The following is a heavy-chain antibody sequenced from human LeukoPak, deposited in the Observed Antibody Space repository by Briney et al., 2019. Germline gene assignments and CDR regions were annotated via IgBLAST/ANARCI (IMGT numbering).Heavy chain of an antibody. Sequence: GGPLRLSCAASGFTFSSYAMSRFRQAPGKGLKWVSAISGSGGSTYYADSVKGRFTISRDNSKNTLYLQMNSLRAEDTAVYYCAKDLQERVVLPAATFDPWGQGTLVTVSS. D-gene: IGHD2-2*01. V-gene: IGHV3-23*01. CDR2: ISGSGGST. CDR3: AKDLQERVVLPAATFDP. J-gene: IGHJ5*02. CDR1: GFTFSSYA.